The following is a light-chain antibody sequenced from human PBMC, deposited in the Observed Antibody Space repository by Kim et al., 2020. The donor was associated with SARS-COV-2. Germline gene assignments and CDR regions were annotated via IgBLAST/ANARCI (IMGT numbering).Light chain of an antibody. V-gene: IGLV2-23*02. CDR1: SSDVGCYDL. CDR2: EVN. CDR3: CSYAGSMTYV. Sequence: QSALTQPASVSGSPGQSITISCTGTSSDVGCYDLVSWYQQHPGKAPKLMIYEVNKRPSGISNRFSGSKSGNTASLTISGLQAEDEADFYCCSYAGSMTYVFGTGTKVTVL. J-gene: IGLJ1*01.